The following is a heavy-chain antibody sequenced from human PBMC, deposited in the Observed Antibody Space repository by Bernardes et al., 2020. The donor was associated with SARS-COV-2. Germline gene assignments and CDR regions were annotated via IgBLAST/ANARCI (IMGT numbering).Heavy chain of an antibody. J-gene: IGHJ4*02. CDR3: TRVRVPTIRGAIDG. D-gene: IGHD5-12*01. V-gene: IGHV3-9*01. CDR2: ISWNSATI. Sequence: SLRLSCAASVFTFDECAMHWVRQAPGKGLAWVSGISWNSATIAYADSVKGRFTMSRDNAKNSLYLHMHNLRVEDTAFYYCTRVRVPTIRGAIDGWGQGTLVTVSS. CDR1: VFTFDECA.